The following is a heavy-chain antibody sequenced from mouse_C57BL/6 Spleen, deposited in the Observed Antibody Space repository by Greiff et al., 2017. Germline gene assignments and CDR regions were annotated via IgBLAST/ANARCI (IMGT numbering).Heavy chain of an antibody. D-gene: IGHD1-1*01. CDR1: GYAFTNYL. CDR2: INPGSGGT. CDR3: AREGYYGSSEGYYAMDY. Sequence: QVQLQQSGAELVRPGTSVKVSCKASGYAFTNYLIEWVKQRPGQGLEWIGVINPGSGGTNYNEKFKGKATLTADKSSSTAYMQLSSLTSEDSAVYVCAREGYYGSSEGYYAMDYWGQGTSVTVSS. V-gene: IGHV1-54*01. J-gene: IGHJ4*01.